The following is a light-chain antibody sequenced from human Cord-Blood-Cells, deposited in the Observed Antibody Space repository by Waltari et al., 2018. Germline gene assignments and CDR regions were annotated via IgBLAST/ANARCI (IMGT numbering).Light chain of an antibody. V-gene: IGLV2-14*01. J-gene: IGLJ3*02. CDR3: RSYTSSSTWV. CDR1: SSDVGGYNY. CDR2: DVS. Sequence: QSALTQPASVSGSPGQSITISCTGTSSDVGGYNYVSWYQQHPGKAPKLMIYDVSKRPSGVSNRFAGSKAGNTASLTISGLQAEDEADYYCRSYTSSSTWVFGGGTTLTVL.